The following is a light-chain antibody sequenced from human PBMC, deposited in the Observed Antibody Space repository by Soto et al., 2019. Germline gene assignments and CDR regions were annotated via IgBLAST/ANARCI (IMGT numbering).Light chain of an antibody. Sequence: DIVMTQSPLSLPVTPGEPASISCRSSQSLLHSNGYNYLDWYLQKPGQSPQLLIYLGSNRASGVPDRVSGSGSGTDFTLSINSLQPEDFATYYCQQTYSTPLTFGGGAKVDIK. CDR3: QQTYSTPLT. J-gene: IGKJ4*01. CDR2: LGS. CDR1: QSLLHSNGYNY. V-gene: IGKV2-28*01.